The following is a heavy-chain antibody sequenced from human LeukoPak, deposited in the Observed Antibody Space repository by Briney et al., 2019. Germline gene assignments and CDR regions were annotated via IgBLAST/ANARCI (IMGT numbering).Heavy chain of an antibody. CDR1: GGSFSGYY. CDR2: INHSGST. D-gene: IGHD3-9*01. CDR3: ASAILTGYSLTT. V-gene: IGHV4-34*01. J-gene: IGHJ4*02. Sequence: SETLSLTCAVYGGSFSGYYWSWIRQPPGKGLEWIGEINHSGSTNYNPSLKSRVTISVDTSKNQFSLKLSSVTAEDTAVYYCASAILTGYSLTTWGQGTLVTVSS.